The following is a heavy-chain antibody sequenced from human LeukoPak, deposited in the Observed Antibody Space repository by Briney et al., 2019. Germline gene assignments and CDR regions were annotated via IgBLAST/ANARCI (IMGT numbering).Heavy chain of an antibody. J-gene: IGHJ6*02. Sequence: SETLSLTCTVSGGSISSYYWSWIRQPPGKGLEWTGYIYYSGSTNYNPSLKSRVTISVDTSKNQFSLKLSSVTAADTAVYYCARDSPVLGYCSSTSCPYYYYGMDVWGQGTTVTVSS. CDR3: ARDSPVLGYCSSTSCPYYYYGMDV. V-gene: IGHV4-59*01. CDR2: IYYSGST. CDR1: GGSISSYY. D-gene: IGHD2-2*01.